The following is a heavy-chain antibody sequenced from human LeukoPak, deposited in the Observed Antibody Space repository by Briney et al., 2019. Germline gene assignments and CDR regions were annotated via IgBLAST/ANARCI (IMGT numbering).Heavy chain of an antibody. J-gene: IGHJ4*02. Sequence: GGSLRLSCAASGFTFSSYEMKWVRQAPGKGLEWVSYITSSGSTTYYADSVKGRFTISRDNTKNTVYLQMNSLRAEDTAVCYCARRVAGFMADWGQGTLVTVSS. V-gene: IGHV3-48*03. CDR1: GFTFSSYE. CDR2: ITSSGSTT. CDR3: ARRVAGFMAD. D-gene: IGHD6-19*01.